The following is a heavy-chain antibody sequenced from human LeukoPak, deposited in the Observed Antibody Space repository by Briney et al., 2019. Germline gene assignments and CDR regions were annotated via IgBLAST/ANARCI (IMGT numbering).Heavy chain of an antibody. Sequence: SETLSLTCTVSGGSISSSSYYWSWIRQSPGTGLEWIGYIYYSGSTNYNPSLKSRVTISVDTSKNQFSLKLSSVTAADTAVYYCARVSSIAALWYFDYWGQGTLVTVSS. CDR2: IYYSGST. CDR3: ARVSSIAALWYFDY. J-gene: IGHJ4*02. D-gene: IGHD6-6*01. V-gene: IGHV4-61*01. CDR1: GGSISSSSYY.